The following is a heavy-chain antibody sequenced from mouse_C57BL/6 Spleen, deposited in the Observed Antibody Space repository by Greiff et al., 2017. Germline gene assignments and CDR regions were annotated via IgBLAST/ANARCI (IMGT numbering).Heavy chain of an antibody. J-gene: IGHJ2*01. Sequence: QVQLQQPGAELVKPGASVKLSCKASGYTFTSYWMHWVKQRPGQGLEWIGMIHPNSGSTNYNEKFKSKATLTVDKSSSTAYMQLSSLTSEDSAVYYCARVYGNYYFGYWGQGATLTVSS. V-gene: IGHV1-64*01. D-gene: IGHD2-1*01. CDR1: GYTFTSYW. CDR3: ARVYGNYYFGY. CDR2: IHPNSGST.